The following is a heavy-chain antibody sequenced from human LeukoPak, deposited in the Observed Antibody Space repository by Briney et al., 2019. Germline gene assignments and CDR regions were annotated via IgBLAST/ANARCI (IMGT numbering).Heavy chain of an antibody. D-gene: IGHD3-10*01. CDR1: GFTFSSYS. J-gene: IGHJ5*02. CDR3: ARDSGTSGEVKFDP. Sequence: GSLRLSCAASGFTFSSYSMNWVRQPPGKGLEWIGEINHFGSTNYNPSLKSRVTISIDTSKNQFSLKLSSVTAADTAVYYCARDSGTSGEVKFDPWGQGALVTVSS. V-gene: IGHV4-34*01. CDR2: INHFGST.